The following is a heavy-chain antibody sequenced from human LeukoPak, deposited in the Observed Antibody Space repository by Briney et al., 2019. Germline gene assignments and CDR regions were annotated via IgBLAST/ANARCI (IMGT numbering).Heavy chain of an antibody. CDR3: ARLDNPTYCTNGVCYGSGYYYYYMDV. Sequence: SQTLSLTCTVSGGSISSGGYYWSWIRQHPGKGLEWIGYIYYSGSTYYNPSLKSRVTISVDTSKNQFSLKLSSVTAADTAAYYCARLDNPTYCTNGVCYGSGYYYYYMDVWGKGTTVTVSS. J-gene: IGHJ6*03. CDR2: IYYSGST. D-gene: IGHD2-8*01. CDR1: GGSISSGGYY. V-gene: IGHV4-31*03.